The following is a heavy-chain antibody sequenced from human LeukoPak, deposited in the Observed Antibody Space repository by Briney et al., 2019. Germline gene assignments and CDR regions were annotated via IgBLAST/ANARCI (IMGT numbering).Heavy chain of an antibody. Sequence: SETLSLTCTVSGGSISSSSYYWGWIRQPPGKGLEWIGYIYYSGSTNYNPSLKSRVTISVDTSKNQFSLKLSSVTAADTAVYYCARDYRGSSGYDYWGQGTLVTVSS. D-gene: IGHD3-22*01. V-gene: IGHV4-61*01. CDR3: ARDYRGSSGYDY. J-gene: IGHJ4*02. CDR2: IYYSGST. CDR1: GGSISSSSYY.